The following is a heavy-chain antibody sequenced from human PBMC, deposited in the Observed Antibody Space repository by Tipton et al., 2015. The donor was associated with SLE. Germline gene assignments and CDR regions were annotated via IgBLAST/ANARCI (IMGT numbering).Heavy chain of an antibody. CDR1: GFTFSSYS. V-gene: IGHV3-21*01. J-gene: IGHJ6*02. CDR2: ISSSSSYI. Sequence: SLRLSCAASGFTFSSYSMNWVRQAPGKGLEWVSSISSSSSYIYYADSVKGRFTISRDNAKNSLYLQMNSLRAEDTAVYYCARAIGWRAPYYYGMDVWGQGTTVTVSS. CDR3: ARAIGWRAPYYYGMDV. D-gene: IGHD5-24*01.